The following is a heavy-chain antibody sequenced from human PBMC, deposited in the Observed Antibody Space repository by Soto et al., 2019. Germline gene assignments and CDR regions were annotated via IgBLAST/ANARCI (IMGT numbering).Heavy chain of an antibody. CDR3: ARLRSGYFTGFEF. V-gene: IGHV3-23*01. CDR1: GFTFANYA. Sequence: GGSLRLSCAASGFTFANYAISWVRQAPGKGLEWVSGLGGSGGGTYYADSVKGRFTISIDNSKNTVYLQMNSLRAEDTAFYYCARLRSGYFTGFEFLGMETLVTFSS. D-gene: IGHD3-3*01. J-gene: IGHJ4*02. CDR2: LGGSGGGT.